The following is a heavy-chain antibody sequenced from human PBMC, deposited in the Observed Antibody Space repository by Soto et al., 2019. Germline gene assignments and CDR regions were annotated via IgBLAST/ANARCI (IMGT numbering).Heavy chain of an antibody. Sequence: QVQLQESGPGLVKPSQTLSLTCTVSGGSISSGDYYWSWIRQPPGKGLEWIGYIYYSGSTYYNPSRERPATIPVGTSIHQLSPKLSSVTAADSAVYYWPRDRCLAVYYESSGPLSLAICGQGTMVPFS. D-gene: IGHD3-22*01. V-gene: IGHV4-30-4*01. CDR1: GGSISSGDYY. CDR2: IYYSGST. CDR3: PRDRCLAVYYESSGPLSLAI. J-gene: IGHJ3*02.